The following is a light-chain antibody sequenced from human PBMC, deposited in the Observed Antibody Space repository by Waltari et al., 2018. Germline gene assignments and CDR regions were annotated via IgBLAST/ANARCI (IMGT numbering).Light chain of an antibody. V-gene: IGLV3-21*02. CDR2: ENA. CDR3: QVWDSSSDHVV. J-gene: IGLJ2*01. Sequence: SYVLTQPPSVSVAPGQPPMISCGGDSIGRKSVRWYQQKPGQAPVLVVYENADRPSGIPRRIYGSNSGTTATLTISGAEAGDEADYYCQVWDSSSDHVVFGGGTKLTVL. CDR1: SIGRKS.